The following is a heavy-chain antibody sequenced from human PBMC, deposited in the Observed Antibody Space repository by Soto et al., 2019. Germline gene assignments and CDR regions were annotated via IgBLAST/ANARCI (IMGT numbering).Heavy chain of an antibody. CDR3: AGGQWRGSPTRSGFWFDP. CDR2: IYYSGST. Sequence: SETLSLTCTVSGGSISSYYWSWIRQPPGKGLEWIGYIYYSGSTNYNPSLKSRVTISVDTSKNQFSLKLSSVTAADTAVYYCAGGQWRGSPTRSGFWFDPWGQGTLVTVSS. V-gene: IGHV4-59*01. CDR1: GGSISSYY. D-gene: IGHD1-26*01. J-gene: IGHJ5*02.